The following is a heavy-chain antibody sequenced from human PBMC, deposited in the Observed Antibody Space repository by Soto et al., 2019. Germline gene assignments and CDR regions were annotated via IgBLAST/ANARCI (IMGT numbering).Heavy chain of an antibody. V-gene: IGHV1-69*13. J-gene: IGHJ3*02. CDR3: ARVRAGPITMVRGVTVRAFDI. Sequence: GASVKVSCKASGGTFSSYAISWVRQAPGQGLEWMGGIIPILGTANYAQKFQGRVTITADESTSTAYMELSSLRSEDTAVYYCARVRAGPITMVRGVTVRAFDIWGQGTMVTVSS. CDR1: GGTFSSYA. D-gene: IGHD3-10*01. CDR2: IIPILGTA.